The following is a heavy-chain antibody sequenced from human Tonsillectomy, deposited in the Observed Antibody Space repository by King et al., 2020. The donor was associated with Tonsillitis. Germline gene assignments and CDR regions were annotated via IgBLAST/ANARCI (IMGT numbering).Heavy chain of an antibody. CDR3: AKPGYSFEIDY. V-gene: IGHV3-23*03. CDR2: IYNGGSYT. CDR1: RFSFSSYA. Sequence: VQLVESGGGLVQPGGSLRLSCAASRFSFSSYAMSWVRQAPGKGLEWVSVIYNGGSYTYYADSVRGRFTISRDNSKQTLFLQMNSLRAEDTAVYYCAKPGYSFEIDYWGQGTLVSVSS. J-gene: IGHJ4*02. D-gene: IGHD5-18*01.